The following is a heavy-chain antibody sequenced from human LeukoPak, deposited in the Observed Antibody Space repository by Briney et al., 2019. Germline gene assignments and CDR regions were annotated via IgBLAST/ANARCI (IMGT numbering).Heavy chain of an antibody. Sequence: SETLSLTCTVSGGSISSSSYYWGWIRRPPGKGLEWIGSIYYSGSTYYNPSLKSRVTISVDTSKNQFSLKLSSVTAADTAVYYCAAIGYWYFDLWGRGTLVTVSS. J-gene: IGHJ2*01. CDR2: IYYSGST. V-gene: IGHV4-39*07. CDR3: AAIGYWYFDL. CDR1: GGSISSSSYY.